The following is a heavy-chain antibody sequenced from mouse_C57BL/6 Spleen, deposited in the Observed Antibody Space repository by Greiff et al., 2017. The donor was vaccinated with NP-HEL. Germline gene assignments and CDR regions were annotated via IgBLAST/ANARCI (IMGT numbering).Heavy chain of an antibody. Sequence: EVHLVESGGGLVKPGGSLKLSCAASGFTFSDYGMHWVRQAPEKGLEWVAYISSGSSTIYYADTVKGRFTISRDNAKNTLCLQMTSLRSEDTAMYYCARVYGSSLYYYAMDYWGQGTSVTVSS. CDR1: GFTFSDYG. V-gene: IGHV5-17*01. CDR3: ARVYGSSLYYYAMDY. CDR2: ISSGSSTI. J-gene: IGHJ4*01. D-gene: IGHD1-1*01.